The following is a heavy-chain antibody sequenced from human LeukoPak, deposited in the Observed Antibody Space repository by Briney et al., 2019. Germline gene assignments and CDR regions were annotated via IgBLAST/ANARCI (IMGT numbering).Heavy chain of an antibody. CDR2: IKQDGSEK. Sequence: GGSLRLSCAASGFTFSSYWMSWVRQAPGKGLEWVANIKQDGSEKYYVDSVKGRFTISRDNAKNPLYLQMNSLRAEDTAVYYCAREADDGVYSFAYWGQGPLVTVSS. V-gene: IGHV3-7*01. CDR1: GFTFSSYW. CDR3: AREADDGVYSFAY. J-gene: IGHJ4*02. D-gene: IGHD5-24*01.